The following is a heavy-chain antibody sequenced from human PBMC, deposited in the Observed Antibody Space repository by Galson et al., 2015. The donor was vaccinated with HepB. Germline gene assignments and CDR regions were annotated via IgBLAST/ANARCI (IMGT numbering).Heavy chain of an antibody. CDR3: ALTESGSEGFQH. CDR1: GFTVSSNY. J-gene: IGHJ1*01. CDR2: IYSGGST. D-gene: IGHD1-26*01. V-gene: IGHV3-53*01. Sequence: SLRLSCAASGFTVSSNYMSWVRQAPGKGLEWVSVIYSGGSTYYADSVKGRFTISRDNSKNTLYLQMNSLRAEDTAVYYCALTESGSEGFQHWGQGTLVTVSS.